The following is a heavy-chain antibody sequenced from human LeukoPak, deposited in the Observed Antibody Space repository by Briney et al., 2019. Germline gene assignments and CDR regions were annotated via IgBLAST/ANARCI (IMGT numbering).Heavy chain of an antibody. CDR3: ASALPADRFDY. J-gene: IGHJ4*02. D-gene: IGHD2-2*01. CDR1: GFTFSDYR. Sequence: PGGSLRLSCAASGFTFSDYRMSWVRQAPGKGLEWVANIKQHGTEMYYVDSVKGRFTISRDNAKNSLFLQMNSLRAEDTAVYYCASALPADRFDYWGQGTLVTVSS. V-gene: IGHV3-7*01. CDR2: IKQHGTEM.